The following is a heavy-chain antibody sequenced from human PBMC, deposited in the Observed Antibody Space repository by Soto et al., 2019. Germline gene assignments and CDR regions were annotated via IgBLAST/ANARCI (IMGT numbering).Heavy chain of an antibody. CDR3: ARQASGYYYGWFDP. V-gene: IGHV4-39*01. CDR1: GGSILDSTYY. D-gene: IGHD3-22*01. Sequence: LSLTCTVSGGSILDSTYYWAWIRQSPGKGLEWIGTIFYSGGTFYTPSLKSRVTMSVDKSNNQFSLKLSSVTAADTSVFYCARQASGYYYGWFDPWGQGTLVTVSS. J-gene: IGHJ5*02. CDR2: IFYSGGT.